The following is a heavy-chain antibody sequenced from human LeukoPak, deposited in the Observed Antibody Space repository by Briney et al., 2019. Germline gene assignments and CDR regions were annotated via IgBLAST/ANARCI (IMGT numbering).Heavy chain of an antibody. D-gene: IGHD3-22*01. CDR1: GYSISSGYY. V-gene: IGHV4-38-2*02. CDR3: ARDPINYYDSSGYFGDWGY. Sequence: PSETLSLTCTVSGYSISSGYYWGWIRQPPGKGLEWIGNIYHSGSTYYNPSLKSRVTISVDTSKNQFSLKLSSVTAADTAVYYCARDPINYYDSSGYFGDWGYWGQGTLVTVSS. CDR2: IYHSGST. J-gene: IGHJ4*02.